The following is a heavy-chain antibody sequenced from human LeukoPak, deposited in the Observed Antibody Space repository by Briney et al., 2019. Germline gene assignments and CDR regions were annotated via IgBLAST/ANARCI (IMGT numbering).Heavy chain of an antibody. D-gene: IGHD3-10*01. J-gene: IGHJ6*03. CDR1: GYIFTAYY. CDR3: ARDRVPYSYFYMDV. CDR2: LNPNSGAS. Sequence: ASVKVSCKASGYIFTAYYIHWVRQAPGQGLEWMGWLNPNSGASDYAHNFQGRVTMTRDKSISTAYMELRSLTSDDTALHYCARDRVPYSYFYMDVWGKGTTVTVSS. V-gene: IGHV1-2*02.